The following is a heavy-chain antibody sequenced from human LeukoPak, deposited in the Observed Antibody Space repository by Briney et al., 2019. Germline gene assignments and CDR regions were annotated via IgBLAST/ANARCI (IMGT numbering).Heavy chain of an antibody. CDR3: ARAPYYDILTGMGYYFDY. J-gene: IGHJ4*02. Sequence: TSETLSLTCTVSGGSISSSSYYWGWIRQPPGKGLEWIGSIYYSGSTYYNPSLKSRVTISVDTSKNQFSLKLSSVTAADTAVYYCARAPYYDILTGMGYYFDYWGQGTLVTVSS. CDR2: IYYSGST. CDR1: GGSISSSSYY. D-gene: IGHD3-9*01. V-gene: IGHV4-39*07.